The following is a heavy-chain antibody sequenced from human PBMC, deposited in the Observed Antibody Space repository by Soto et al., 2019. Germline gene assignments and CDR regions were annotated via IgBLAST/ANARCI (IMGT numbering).Heavy chain of an antibody. V-gene: IGHV1-46*01. CDR2: INPSGGST. CDR3: ATPGGYNYDAFDI. J-gene: IGHJ3*02. Sequence: ASVKVSCKSSGYTFTSYYMHWVRQAPGQGLEWMGIINPSGGSTSYAQKFQGRVTMTRDTSTSTVYMELSSLRSEDTAVYYCATPGGYNYDAFDIWGQGTMVTVSS. D-gene: IGHD5-12*01. CDR1: GYTFTSYY.